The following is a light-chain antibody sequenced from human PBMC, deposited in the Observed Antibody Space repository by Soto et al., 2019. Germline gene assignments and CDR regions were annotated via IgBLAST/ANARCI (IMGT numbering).Light chain of an antibody. J-gene: IGKJ2*02. CDR3: QQSYSTPST. Sequence: DIQMTRSPSSLSASVGDRVTITCRASQSISSYLNWYQQKPGKAPKILIYAASSLQSGVPSRFSGSGSGTDFTLTISSLQPEDFAPYYCQQSYSTPSTFGQWTKLEIK. V-gene: IGKV1-39*01. CDR2: AAS. CDR1: QSISSY.